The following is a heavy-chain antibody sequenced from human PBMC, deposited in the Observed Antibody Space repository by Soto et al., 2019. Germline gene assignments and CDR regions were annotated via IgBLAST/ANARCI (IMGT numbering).Heavy chain of an antibody. Sequence: QLQLQESGPGLVKPSETLSLTCTVSGGSISSSSYYWGWIRQPPGKGLEWIGSIYYSGSTYYNPSLKSRVTISVDTSKNQFSLKLSSVTAADTAVYYCARTVGTAVVNAYWGQGTLVTVSS. CDR1: GGSISSSSYY. V-gene: IGHV4-39*01. CDR3: ARTVGTAVVNAY. J-gene: IGHJ4*02. CDR2: IYYSGST. D-gene: IGHD7-27*01.